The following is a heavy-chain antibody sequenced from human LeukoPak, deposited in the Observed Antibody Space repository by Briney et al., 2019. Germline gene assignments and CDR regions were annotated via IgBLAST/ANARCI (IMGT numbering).Heavy chain of an antibody. CDR1: GFTFSSYS. J-gene: IGHJ4*02. Sequence: GGSLRLSCAASGFTFSSYSMSWVRQAPGKGLEWVSSISSSSSYIYYADSVKGRFTISRDNAKNSLYLQMNSLRAEDTAVYYCARRGGSSIDYWGQGTLVTVSS. D-gene: IGHD1-26*01. CDR2: ISSSSSYI. CDR3: ARRGGSSIDY. V-gene: IGHV3-21*01.